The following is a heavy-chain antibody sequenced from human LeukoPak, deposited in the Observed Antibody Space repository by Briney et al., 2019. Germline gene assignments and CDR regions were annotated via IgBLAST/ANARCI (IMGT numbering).Heavy chain of an antibody. CDR1: RFTFRRYW. CDR2: INSDGIST. V-gene: IGHV3-74*01. D-gene: IGHD3-22*01. CDR3: ARDGNYYDSSGPADY. J-gene: IGHJ4*02. Sequence: PGGSLRPSCAASRFTFRRYWMHWVRQAPGKGLVWVSRINSDGISTSCADSVKGRFTISRDNAKNTLYLQMNSLRAEDTAVYYCARDGNYYDSSGPADYWGQGTLVTVSS.